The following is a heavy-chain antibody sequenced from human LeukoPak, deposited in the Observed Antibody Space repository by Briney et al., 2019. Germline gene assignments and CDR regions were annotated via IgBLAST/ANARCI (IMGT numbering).Heavy chain of an antibody. D-gene: IGHD2-21*02. V-gene: IGHV4-4*07. Sequence: SETLSLTCSVSGGSISSYYWSWLRQTAGKGLEWIGRVYTSGDAKYNPTLESRVSMSLDTSKNQFFLKLTSVTAADTAVYYCARYGDPNYYFDYWGQGTLVTVSS. J-gene: IGHJ4*02. CDR2: VYTSGDA. CDR1: GGSISSYY. CDR3: ARYGDPNYYFDY.